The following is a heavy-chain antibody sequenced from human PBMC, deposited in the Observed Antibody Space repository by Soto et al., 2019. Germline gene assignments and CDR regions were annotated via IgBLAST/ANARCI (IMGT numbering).Heavy chain of an antibody. J-gene: IGHJ5*02. D-gene: IGHD3-10*01. CDR3: ARDRIYYGSGRNNNWFDP. V-gene: IGHV4-59*01. CDR1: GGSISSYY. Sequence: PSETLSLTCTVSGGSISSYYWSWIRQPQGKGLEWIGYIYYSGSTNYNPSLKSRVTISVDTSKNQFSLKLSSVTAADTAVYYCARDRIYYGSGRNNNWFDPWGQGTLVTVSS. CDR2: IYYSGST.